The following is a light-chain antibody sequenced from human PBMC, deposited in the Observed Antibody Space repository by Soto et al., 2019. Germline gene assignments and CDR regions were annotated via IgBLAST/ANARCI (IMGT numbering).Light chain of an antibody. V-gene: IGKV1-5*03. J-gene: IGKJ5*01. CDR3: QQFNSYPIT. CDR1: QTISSW. Sequence: EIRMTQSPSTLSVSVGDRVTITCRASQTISSWLAWYQKKKGNAPKLLIYKASTLKSGVPSRLRGSGYATELTISISSMQTDDFETYYCQQFNSYPITFGQGTRLEIK. CDR2: KAS.